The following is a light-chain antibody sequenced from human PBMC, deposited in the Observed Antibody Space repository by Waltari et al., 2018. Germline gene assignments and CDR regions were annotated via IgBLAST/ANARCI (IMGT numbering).Light chain of an antibody. CDR2: KAS. CDR1: QSISSW. CDR3: QQYNSYPGT. Sequence: DIQMTQSPSTLSASVGDRVTITCRASQSISSWLAWYQQKPGKAPKLLIYKASSLESGVPSRFIGSGSGTEFTLTISSLQPDDFATDYCQQYNSYPGTFGQGTKVEIK. V-gene: IGKV1-5*03. J-gene: IGKJ1*01.